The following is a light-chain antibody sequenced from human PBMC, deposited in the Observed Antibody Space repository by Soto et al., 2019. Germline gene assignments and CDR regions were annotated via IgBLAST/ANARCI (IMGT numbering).Light chain of an antibody. CDR1: QGISSA. Sequence: AIQLTQSPSSLLASVGDRVTITYRASQGISSALAWYQQKPGKAPKLLIYDASSLESGVPSRFSGSGSGTDFTLTISSLQPEDFATYHCQQFNNYPLFGQGTRLEIK. CDR2: DAS. V-gene: IGKV1D-13*01. J-gene: IGKJ5*01. CDR3: QQFNNYPL.